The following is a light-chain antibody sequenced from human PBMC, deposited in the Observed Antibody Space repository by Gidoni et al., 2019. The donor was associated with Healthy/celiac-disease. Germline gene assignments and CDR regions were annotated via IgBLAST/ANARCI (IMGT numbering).Light chain of an antibody. Sequence: EIVLTQSPATLSLSPGERATLSCRASQSVSSYFNWYQQKPGQAPRLLIYDASNRATGIPARFSGSGSGTDFTITISSLEPEDFAVYYCQQRSNWPPYTFGQGTKLEIK. CDR1: QSVSSY. J-gene: IGKJ2*01. CDR3: QQRSNWPPYT. V-gene: IGKV3-11*01. CDR2: DAS.